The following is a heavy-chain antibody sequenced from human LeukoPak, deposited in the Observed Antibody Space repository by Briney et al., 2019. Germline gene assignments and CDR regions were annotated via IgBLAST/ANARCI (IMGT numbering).Heavy chain of an antibody. CDR3: ARVDIVATIRSFYYYYYMDV. V-gene: IGHV3-7*01. CDR1: GFTFSSYW. CDR2: IKQDGSEK. Sequence: GGSLRLSCAASGFTFSSYWMSWVRQVPGKGLEWVANIKQDGSEKYYVDSVKGRFTISRDNAKNSLYLQMNSLRAEDTAVYYCARVDIVATIRSFYYYYYMDVWGKGTTVTISS. J-gene: IGHJ6*03. D-gene: IGHD5-12*01.